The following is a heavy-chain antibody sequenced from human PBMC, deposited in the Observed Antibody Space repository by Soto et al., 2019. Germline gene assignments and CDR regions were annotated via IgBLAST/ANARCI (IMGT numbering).Heavy chain of an antibody. CDR3: ARDWTGYSYGYNYYYGMDV. CDR1: GGTFSSYA. Sequence: QVQLVQSGAEVKKPGSSVKVSCKASGGTFSSYAISWVRQAPGQGLEWMGGIIPIFGTANYAQKFHGRVTITAAEPTSTAYMELSSLRSEEPAVHYRARDWTGYSYGYNYYYGMDVWRQGTTVTVSS. J-gene: IGHJ6*02. CDR2: IIPIFGTA. V-gene: IGHV1-69*01. D-gene: IGHD5-18*01.